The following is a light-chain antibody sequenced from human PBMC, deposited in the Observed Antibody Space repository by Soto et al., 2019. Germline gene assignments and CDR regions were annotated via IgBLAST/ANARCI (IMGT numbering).Light chain of an antibody. CDR2: SNN. CDR1: SSNIGSNY. Sequence: QSVLTQPPSASGTPGQRVTISCSGSSSNIGSNYVYWYQQLPGTAPKLLIYSNNQRPSGVPDRFSGSKSGTSASLAISGLRSEEEDDYYCAAWDDSLSGQWVFGGGTKLTVL. J-gene: IGLJ3*02. V-gene: IGLV1-47*02. CDR3: AAWDDSLSGQWV.